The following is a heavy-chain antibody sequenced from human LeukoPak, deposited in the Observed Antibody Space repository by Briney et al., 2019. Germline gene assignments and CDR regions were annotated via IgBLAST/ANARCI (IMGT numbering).Heavy chain of an antibody. D-gene: IGHD3-10*01. J-gene: IGHJ4*02. V-gene: IGHV1-24*01. CDR3: TTRPIRFGEISV. Sequence: ASVKVSCKVSGYTLTELSMHWVRQAPGKGLEWMGGFDPGDGERIYAQKFQGRVSLTEDTLADTADMELRSLKSEDTAVYYCTTRPIRFGEISVWGQGTLVIVSS. CDR1: GYTLTELS. CDR2: FDPGDGER.